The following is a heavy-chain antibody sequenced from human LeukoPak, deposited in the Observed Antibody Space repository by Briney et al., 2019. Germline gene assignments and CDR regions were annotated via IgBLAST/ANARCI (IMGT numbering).Heavy chain of an antibody. J-gene: IGHJ5*02. D-gene: IGHD2-15*01. V-gene: IGHV6-1*01. CDR3: ARGMSATRFDR. Sequence: SQTLSLTCAISGDSVSSNSAAWNWIRQFPSRGLEWLGRTYYGSTWYFDYAVSVKSRITINPDTSKNQFSLQLNSVSPEDTAVYYCARGMSATRFDRWGQGNMVTVSS. CDR1: GDSVSSNSAA. CDR2: TYYGSTWYF.